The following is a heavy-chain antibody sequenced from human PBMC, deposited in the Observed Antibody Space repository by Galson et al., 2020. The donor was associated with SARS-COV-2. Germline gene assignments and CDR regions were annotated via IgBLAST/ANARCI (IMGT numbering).Heavy chain of an antibody. CDR2: ISNKGGST. J-gene: IGHJ3*02. Sequence: GESLKISCSASGFSFSSHAMHWVRQGPGKGLEFVSGISNKGGSTYNADSVKGRFTISRDNSKNTLYLQMSSLRAEDTAVYYCVKDWITYYDSLTGFGQGYAFDIWGQGTMVTVSS. CDR3: VKDWITYYDSLTGFGQGYAFDI. V-gene: IGHV3-64D*06. D-gene: IGHD3-9*01. CDR1: GFSFSSHA.